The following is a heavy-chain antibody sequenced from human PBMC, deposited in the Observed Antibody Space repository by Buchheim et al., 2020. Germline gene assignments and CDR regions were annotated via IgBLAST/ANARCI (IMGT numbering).Heavy chain of an antibody. J-gene: IGHJ4*02. D-gene: IGHD5-12*01. CDR3: ARNVDIVATIGGGVFDY. CDR1: GGSISSGGYY. Sequence: QVQLQESGPGLVKPSQTLSLTCTVSGGSISSGGYYWSWIRQPPGKGLEWIGYIYYSVITYYNPSLKILFTISVDTSKNPFSLKLRSVTAADTAVYYCARNVDIVATIGGGVFDYWGQGTL. CDR2: IYYSVIT. V-gene: IGHV4-31*01.